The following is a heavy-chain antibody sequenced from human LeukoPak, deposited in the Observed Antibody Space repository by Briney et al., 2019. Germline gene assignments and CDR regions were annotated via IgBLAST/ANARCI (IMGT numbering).Heavy chain of an antibody. V-gene: IGHV1-8*03. CDR2: MNPNSGNT. CDR3: ARGQRWLVRTSRRLDY. Sequence: ASVKVSCKASGYTLTSYDINWVRQATGQGLEWMGWMNPNSGNTGYAQKFQGRVTITRNTSISTAYMELSSLRSEDTAVYYCARGQRWLVRTSRRLDYWGQGTLVTVSS. CDR1: GYTLTSYD. D-gene: IGHD6-19*01. J-gene: IGHJ4*02.